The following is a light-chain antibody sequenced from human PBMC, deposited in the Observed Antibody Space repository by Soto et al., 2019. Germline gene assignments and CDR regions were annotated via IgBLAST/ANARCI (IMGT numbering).Light chain of an antibody. Sequence: IVLTQSPGTLSLSPGERATLSCSASQSVSSSYLAWYQQKPGQAPRLLIYGSSTRATGIPARFSGSGSGTEFTLTISSLQSEDFAVYYCQQYNNWPITFGQGTRLEIK. CDR1: QSVSSSY. CDR3: QQYNNWPIT. J-gene: IGKJ5*01. V-gene: IGKV3-15*01. CDR2: GSS.